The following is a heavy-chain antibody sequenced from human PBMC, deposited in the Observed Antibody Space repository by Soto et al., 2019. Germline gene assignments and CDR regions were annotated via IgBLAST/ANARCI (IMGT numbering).Heavy chain of an antibody. V-gene: IGHV3-23*01. CDR1: GVTLSRYA. CDR3: AKSLPGIAAAGPNWFDP. J-gene: IGHJ5*02. D-gene: IGHD6-13*01. CDR2: ISGSGRDS. Sequence: GGSLRLSCTASGVTLSRYAMNWVRQAPGKGLEWVAGISGSGRDSYYADPLKGHFTISRDNSNNTLYLQMNSLRAEDTAVYYCAKSLPGIAAAGPNWFDPWGQGTLVTVSS.